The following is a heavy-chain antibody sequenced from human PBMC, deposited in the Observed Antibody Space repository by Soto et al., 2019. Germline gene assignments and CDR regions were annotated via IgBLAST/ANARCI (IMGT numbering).Heavy chain of an antibody. CDR3: ARDRAKWKDYYYAGMDV. Sequence: QVQLQESGPGLVKPSQTLSLTCTVSGGSISSGDDFWTWIRQPPGKRLEWIGYIHYSGSTYYNPSLQSPLTMSVDTSNNQFSLKLSSVPAADTAVYYCARDRAKWKDYYYAGMDVWGQGTTVTVSS. V-gene: IGHV4-30-4*01. CDR2: IHYSGST. D-gene: IGHD1-20*01. J-gene: IGHJ6*02. CDR1: GGSISSGDDF.